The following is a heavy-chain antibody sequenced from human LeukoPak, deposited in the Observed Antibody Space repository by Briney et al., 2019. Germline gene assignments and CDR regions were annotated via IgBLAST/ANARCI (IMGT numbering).Heavy chain of an antibody. V-gene: IGHV1-2*02. CDR2: INPNSGGT. J-gene: IGHJ4*02. D-gene: IGHD3-9*01. CDR3: AREHYDILTGSSSFDY. CDR1: GYTFTSYY. Sequence: ASVKVSCKAPGYTFTSYYMHWVRQAPGQGLEWMGWINPNSGGTNYAQKFQGRVTMTRDTSISTAYMELSRLRSDDTAVYYCAREHYDILTGSSSFDYWGQGTLVTVSS.